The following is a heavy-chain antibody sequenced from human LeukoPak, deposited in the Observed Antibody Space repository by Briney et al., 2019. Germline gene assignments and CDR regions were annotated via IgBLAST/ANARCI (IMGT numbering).Heavy chain of an antibody. D-gene: IGHD5-24*01. CDR3: ARKKGYNPGGDFDY. J-gene: IGHJ4*02. Sequence: GGSLRLSCAASGFTFSSYSMNWVRQAPGKGLEGVSSISSSSSYIDYADSVKGRFTISRDNAKDSLYLQMNSLGAEDTAVYYCARKKGYNPGGDFDYWGQGTLVTVSS. CDR2: ISSSSSYI. CDR1: GFTFSSYS. V-gene: IGHV3-21*01.